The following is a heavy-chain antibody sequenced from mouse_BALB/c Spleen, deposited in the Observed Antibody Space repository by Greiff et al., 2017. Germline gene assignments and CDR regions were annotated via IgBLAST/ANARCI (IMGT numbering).Heavy chain of an antibody. CDR2: ISDGGSYT. CDR1: GFTFSDYY. CDR3: GRGGSGGLAY. Sequence: DVMLVESGGGLVKPGGSLKLSCAASGFTFSDYYMYWVRQTPEKRLEWVATISDGGSYTYYPDSVKGRFPISRDHAKNNLYLRMSSLQSEETAMYYCGRGGSGGLAYWGQGTLVTVAA. J-gene: IGHJ3*01. V-gene: IGHV5-4*02.